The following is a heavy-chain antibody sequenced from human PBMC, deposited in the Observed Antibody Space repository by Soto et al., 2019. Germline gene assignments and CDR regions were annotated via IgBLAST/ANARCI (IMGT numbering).Heavy chain of an antibody. J-gene: IGHJ3*02. D-gene: IGHD6-13*01. Sequence: GGSLRLSCAASGFTFSNAWMNWVRQAPGKGLEWVGRIKSKTDGGTTDYAAPVKGRFTISRDDSKNTLYLQMNSLKTEDTAVYYCTTDYSSSHGFAFDIWGQGTMVTVSS. V-gene: IGHV3-15*07. CDR3: TTDYSSSHGFAFDI. CDR1: GFTFSNAW. CDR2: IKSKTDGGTT.